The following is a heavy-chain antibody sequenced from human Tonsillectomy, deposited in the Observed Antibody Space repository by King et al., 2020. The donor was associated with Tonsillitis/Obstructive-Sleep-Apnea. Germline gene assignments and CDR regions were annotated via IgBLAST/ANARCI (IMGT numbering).Heavy chain of an antibody. Sequence: VQLVESGGGLVQPGGSLRLSCAASGFTFSSYAMSWVRQAPGKGLEWVSAISGSGGSTYNADYVKGRFTISRDNSKNTLYLQLNSLRGEDTAVYRCAKCEDGCHPFDYWGPGTLVTVSS. CDR3: AKCEDGCHPFDY. J-gene: IGHJ4*02. CDR1: GFTFSSYA. CDR2: ISGSGGST. V-gene: IGHV3-23*04. D-gene: IGHD5-24*01.